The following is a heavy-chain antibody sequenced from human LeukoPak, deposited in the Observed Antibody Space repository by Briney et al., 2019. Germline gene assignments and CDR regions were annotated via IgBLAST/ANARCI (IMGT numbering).Heavy chain of an antibody. Sequence: EASVKVSCKASGGTFSSYAISWVRQAPGQGLEWMGRIIPILGIANYAQKFQGRVTITADKSTSTAYMELSSLRSEDTAVYYCARASYLVGGVGAWGQGTLVTVSS. CDR2: IIPILGIA. CDR1: GGTFSSYA. CDR3: ARASYLVGGVGA. V-gene: IGHV1-69*04. J-gene: IGHJ5*02. D-gene: IGHD2-8*02.